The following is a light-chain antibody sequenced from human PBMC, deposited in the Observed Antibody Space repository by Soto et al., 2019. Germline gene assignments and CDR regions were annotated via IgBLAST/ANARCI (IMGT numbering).Light chain of an antibody. V-gene: IGLV2-14*01. J-gene: IGLJ1*01. CDR3: SSYTGSSTPYV. CDR1: SSDVGGYNY. Sequence: QSALTQPASVSGSPGQSITISCTGTSSDVGGYNYVSWYQQHPGKAPKLMIYDVSHRPSGVSDRFSGSKSGNTASLTISGLQAEDEADFYCSSYTGSSTPYVFGTGTQLTVL. CDR2: DVS.